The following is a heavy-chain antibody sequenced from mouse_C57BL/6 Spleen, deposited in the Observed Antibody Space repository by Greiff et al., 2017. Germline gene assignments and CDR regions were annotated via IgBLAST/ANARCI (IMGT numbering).Heavy chain of an antibody. CDR3: ASGDDSAWFAY. V-gene: IGHV1-55*01. J-gene: IGHJ3*01. CDR1: GYTFTSYW. D-gene: IGHD2-4*01. CDR2: IYPGSGGT. Sequence: VQLQQPGAELVKPGASVKMSCKASGYTFTSYWMTWVKQRPGQGLEWIGDIYPGSGGTNYNEKFKGKATLTVDTSSSTAYMQLSSLASEDSAVYYCASGDDSAWFAYWGQGTLVTVSA.